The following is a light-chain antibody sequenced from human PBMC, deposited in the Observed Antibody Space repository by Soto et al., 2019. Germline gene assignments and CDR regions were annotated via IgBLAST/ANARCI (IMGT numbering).Light chain of an antibody. Sequence: QSVLTQPPSASGTPGQTVTISCSGSRSNIGSNSIYWLQQLPGAAPKLLIFGNDQRPSGVPDRFSGSKSGTSASLAISGLRSEDEADYYCAVWDDSLSGVVFGGGTKVTFL. V-gene: IGLV1-47*01. CDR1: RSNIGSNS. CDR3: AVWDDSLSGVV. J-gene: IGLJ3*02. CDR2: GND.